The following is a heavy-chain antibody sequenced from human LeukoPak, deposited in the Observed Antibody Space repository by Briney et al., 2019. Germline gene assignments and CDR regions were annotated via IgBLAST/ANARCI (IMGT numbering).Heavy chain of an antibody. CDR1: GFTFSSYE. D-gene: IGHD6-6*01. Sequence: PGGSLRLSCAASGFTFSSYEMNWVRQAPGKGLEWVSYISSSGSTIYYADSVKGRFTISRDNAKNSLHLQMNSLRAEDTAVYYCAKGEYSSAVDYWGQGTLVTVSS. CDR2: ISSSGSTI. V-gene: IGHV3-48*03. CDR3: AKGEYSSAVDY. J-gene: IGHJ4*02.